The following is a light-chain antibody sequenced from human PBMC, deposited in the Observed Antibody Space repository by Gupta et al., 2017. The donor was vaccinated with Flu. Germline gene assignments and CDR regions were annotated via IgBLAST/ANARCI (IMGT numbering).Light chain of an antibody. J-gene: IGLJ3*02. Sequence: SRSNIGSNFVYWYQQLPGTAPKLLIYKNTQRPSGVPDRFSGSKSGTSASLAISGLRSEDEARYYCATWDDSLSRRVFGGGTKLTVL. V-gene: IGLV1-47*01. CDR3: ATWDDSLSRRV. CDR2: KNT. CDR1: RSNIGSNF.